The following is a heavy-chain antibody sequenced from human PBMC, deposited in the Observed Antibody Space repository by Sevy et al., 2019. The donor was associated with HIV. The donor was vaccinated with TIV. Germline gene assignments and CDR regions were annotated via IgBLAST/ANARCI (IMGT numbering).Heavy chain of an antibody. D-gene: IGHD3-10*01. CDR3: ARGRDQGLIINWFDP. CDR2: IIPIFGTA. V-gene: IGHV1-69*13. CDR1: GGTFSSYA. Sequence: ATVKVSCKASGGTFSSYAISWVGQAPGQGLERMGGIIPIFGTANYAQKFQGRVTISADESTSTAYMELSRLRSADTAVYYCARGRDQGLIINWFDPWGQGTKVTVSS. J-gene: IGHJ5*02.